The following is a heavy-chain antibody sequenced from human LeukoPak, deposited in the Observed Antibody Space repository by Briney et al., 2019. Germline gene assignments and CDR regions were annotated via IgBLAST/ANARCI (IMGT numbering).Heavy chain of an antibody. Sequence: GESLKISCKGSGYSFTNYWIGWVRQMPGKGLEWMGCIYPGDSDTRYSPSFQGQVTISADKSISSAYLQWSSLKASDTAMYYCAGRGTSSSFDYYYYMDVWGKGTTVTVSS. D-gene: IGHD6-6*01. V-gene: IGHV5-51*01. CDR3: AGRGTSSSFDYYYYMDV. J-gene: IGHJ6*03. CDR2: IYPGDSDT. CDR1: GYSFTNYW.